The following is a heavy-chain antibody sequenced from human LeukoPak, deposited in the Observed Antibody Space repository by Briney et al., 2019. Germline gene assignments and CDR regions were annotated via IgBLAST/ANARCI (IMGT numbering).Heavy chain of an antibody. J-gene: IGHJ6*03. CDR1: GGSISSSNW. Sequence: PSETLSLTCAVSGGSISSSNWWSWVRQPPGKGLEWIGEIYHSGSTNYNPSLKSRVTISLDTSKNQFSLKLTSVTAADTAVYYCARVSWFPGTSYYYMDVWGKGTTVTVSS. V-gene: IGHV4-4*02. D-gene: IGHD1-1*01. CDR2: IYHSGST. CDR3: ARVSWFPGTSYYYMDV.